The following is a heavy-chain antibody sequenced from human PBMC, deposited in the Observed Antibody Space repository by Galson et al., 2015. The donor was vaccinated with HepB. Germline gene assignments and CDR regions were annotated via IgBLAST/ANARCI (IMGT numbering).Heavy chain of an antibody. CDR3: ARDYYDSSGYYYGSDY. CDR2: IYPGDSDT. J-gene: IGHJ4*02. CDR1: GYSFTSYW. Sequence: SGAEVKKPGESLRISCKGSGYSFTSYWISWVRQMPGKGLEWMGIIYPGDSDTRYSPSFQGQVTISADKSISTAYLQWSSLKASDTAMYYCARDYYDSSGYYYGSDYWGQGTLVTVSS. D-gene: IGHD3-22*01. V-gene: IGHV5-51*01.